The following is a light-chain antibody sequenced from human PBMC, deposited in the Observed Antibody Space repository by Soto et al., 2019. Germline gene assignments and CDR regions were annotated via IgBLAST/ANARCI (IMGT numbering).Light chain of an antibody. Sequence: DIQMTQSPSSLSAVVGDRVTITCRTSHNIGTYLNWYQQKPGKAPKLLISDASSLETGVPSRFSGSGSGTEFTLTINSLQPDDFATYYCQQNKSYWTFGQGTKVDI. CDR2: DAS. V-gene: IGKV1-5*01. CDR1: HNIGTY. CDR3: QQNKSYWT. J-gene: IGKJ1*01.